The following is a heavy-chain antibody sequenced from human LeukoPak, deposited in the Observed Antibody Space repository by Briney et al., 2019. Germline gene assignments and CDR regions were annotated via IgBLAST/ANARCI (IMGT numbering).Heavy chain of an antibody. V-gene: IGHV4-59*11. D-gene: IGHD3-22*01. CDR3: TRGSIAYYYMDV. CDR2: IYSSGST. J-gene: IGHJ6*03. Sequence: PSETLSLTCTVSDGSISSHYWSWIRQPPGKGLEWVGYIYSSGSTHYNPSLKSRVTISLDTSKSQFSLKLTSVSAADTAVYYCTRGSIAYYYMDVWGKGTTVTISS. CDR1: DGSISSHY.